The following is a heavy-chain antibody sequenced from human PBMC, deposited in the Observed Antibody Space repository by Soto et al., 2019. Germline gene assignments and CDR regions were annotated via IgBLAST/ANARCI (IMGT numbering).Heavy chain of an antibody. Sequence: GASVKVSCKASGYTFTSYAMHWVRQAPGQRLEWMGWINAGNGNTKYSQKFQGRVTITRDTSASTAYMELSSLRSEDTAVYYCARETYYYDSSGRRSYYFDYWGQGTLVTVSS. CDR3: ARETYYYDSSGRRSYYFDY. CDR2: INAGNGNT. J-gene: IGHJ4*02. V-gene: IGHV1-3*01. CDR1: GYTFTSYA. D-gene: IGHD3-22*01.